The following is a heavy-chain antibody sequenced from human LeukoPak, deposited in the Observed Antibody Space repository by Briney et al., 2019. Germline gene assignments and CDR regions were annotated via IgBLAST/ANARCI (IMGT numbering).Heavy chain of an antibody. CDR2: IYYSGST. D-gene: IGHD6-13*01. CDR3: ARAYSPPQWSPFDY. CDR1: GDSISSSNYY. V-gene: IGHV4-39*07. Sequence: SETLSLTCTVSGDSISSSNYYWGWIRQPPGKGLEWIGNIYYSGSTYYNPSLKSRVTISVDTSKNQFSLKLSSVTAADTAVYYCARAYSPPQWSPFDYWGQGTLVTVSS. J-gene: IGHJ4*02.